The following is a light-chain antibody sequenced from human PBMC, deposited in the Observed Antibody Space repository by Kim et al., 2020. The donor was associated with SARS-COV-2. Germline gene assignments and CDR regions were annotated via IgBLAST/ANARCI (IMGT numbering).Light chain of an antibody. CDR2: AAS. J-gene: IGKJ2*02. Sequence: SASIGDRVPITCRASQDIGEYLAWFQQKPGEAPRRLIYAASNLQSGVPSRFSGRGSGTEFTLTISSLQPEDFATYYCLQHVSYPRTFGQGTKLEI. V-gene: IGKV1-17*03. CDR1: QDIGEY. CDR3: LQHVSYPRT.